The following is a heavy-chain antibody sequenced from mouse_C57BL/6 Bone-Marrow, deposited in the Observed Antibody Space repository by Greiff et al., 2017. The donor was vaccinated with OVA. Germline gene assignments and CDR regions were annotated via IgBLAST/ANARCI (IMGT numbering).Heavy chain of an antibody. V-gene: IGHV1-19*01. D-gene: IGHD2-3*01. Sequence: EVQLQQSGPVLVKPGASVKMSCKASGYTFTDYYMNWVKQSTGKSLEWIGVINPYNGGTSYNQKFKGKATLTVDKSSSTAYMELNSLTSEDSAVYYCAREDGYYDWDMDVWGTGTTVTVSS. J-gene: IGHJ1*03. CDR1: GYTFTDYY. CDR3: AREDGYYDWDMDV. CDR2: INPYNGGT.